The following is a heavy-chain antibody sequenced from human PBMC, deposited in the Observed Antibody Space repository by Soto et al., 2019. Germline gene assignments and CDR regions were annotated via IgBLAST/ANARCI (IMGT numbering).Heavy chain of an antibody. J-gene: IGHJ6*02. CDR3: ARDYYYDSRGYPGAYYYGMDX. Sequence: SDTLSVTFTVSGGSISSYYWSWIRLPPGTGLEWILHISESGSTKYNPSLKSRVTISVEKSKNQVSLKLSFVTAADTALYYCARDYYYDSRGYPGAYYYGMDXWGQVTTVTVS. CDR2: ISESGST. CDR1: GGSISSYY. D-gene: IGHD3-22*01. V-gene: IGHV4-59*01.